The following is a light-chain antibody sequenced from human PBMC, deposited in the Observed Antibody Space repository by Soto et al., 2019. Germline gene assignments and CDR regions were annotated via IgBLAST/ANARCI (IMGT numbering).Light chain of an antibody. J-gene: IGKJ1*01. Sequence: DIQMTQSPSTLSASVGDRVTITCRASQGISRWLAWYQQKPGRAPKLLIYEASILESGVPSRFSGSGSGTEFTLTISSLQPSDVATYYCQQSNSKSWTFGQGTRVEIK. CDR2: EAS. CDR3: QQSNSKSWT. CDR1: QGISRW. V-gene: IGKV1-5*01.